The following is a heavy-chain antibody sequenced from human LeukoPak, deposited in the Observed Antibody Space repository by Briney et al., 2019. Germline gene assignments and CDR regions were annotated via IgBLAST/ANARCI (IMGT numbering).Heavy chain of an antibody. CDR1: GFTFSIYG. V-gene: IGHV3-30*03. CDR3: VRDRVGDSRGYHGDFDN. Sequence: QPGRSLRLSCAASGFTFSIYGMHWVRQAPGKGLEWVAVVSYDGTTKYYTDSVKGRFTISRDNSKNTLYLRMNSLTAEDTAVYYCVRDRVGDSRGYHGDFDNWGQGTLVTVSS. CDR2: VSYDGTTK. J-gene: IGHJ4*02. D-gene: IGHD3-22*01.